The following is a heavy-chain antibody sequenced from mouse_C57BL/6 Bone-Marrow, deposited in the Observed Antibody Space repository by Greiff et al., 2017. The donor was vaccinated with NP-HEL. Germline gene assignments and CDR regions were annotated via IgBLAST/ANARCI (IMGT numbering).Heavy chain of an antibody. V-gene: IGHV1-4*01. CDR3: ARRVITTVVAGRAMDY. Sequence: QVQLQQSGAELARPGASVKMSCKASGYTFTSYTMHWVKQRPGQGLEWIGYINPGSGYTKYNQKFKDKATLTADKSSSTAYMQLSSLTSEDSAVYYCARRVITTVVAGRAMDYWGQGTSVTVSS. D-gene: IGHD1-1*01. CDR1: GYTFTSYT. J-gene: IGHJ4*01. CDR2: INPGSGYT.